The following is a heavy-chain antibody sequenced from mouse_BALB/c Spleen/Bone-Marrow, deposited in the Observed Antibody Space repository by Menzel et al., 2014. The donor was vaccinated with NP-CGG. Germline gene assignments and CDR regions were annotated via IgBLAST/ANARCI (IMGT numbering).Heavy chain of an antibody. J-gene: IGHJ2*01. Sequence: QXQQSGPELVKPGASVKMSCKASGYTFTSYVMHWVKQKPGQGLEWIGYINPYNDGTKYNEKFKGKATLTSDKSSSTAYMELSSLTSEDSAVYYCARPRXXGLPYYFDYWXQXXXLXXSX. CDR1: GYTFTSYV. CDR3: ARPRXXGLPYYFDY. D-gene: IGHD3-2*01. CDR2: INPYNDGT. V-gene: IGHV1-14*01.